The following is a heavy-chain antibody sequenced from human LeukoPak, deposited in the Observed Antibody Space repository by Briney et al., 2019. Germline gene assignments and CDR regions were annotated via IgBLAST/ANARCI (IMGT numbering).Heavy chain of an antibody. CDR3: ARTRAGWFDP. CDR2: LYHSGRN. J-gene: IGHJ5*02. CDR1: GYSISSGYY. V-gene: IGHV4-38-2*02. Sequence: SETLSLTCTVSGYSISSGYYWGWIRQPPGKGLEWIGGLYHSGRNYYNPSLKSRVTISVDTSKNQFSLKLSSVTAAGTAVYYCARTRAGWFDPWGQGTLVTVSS.